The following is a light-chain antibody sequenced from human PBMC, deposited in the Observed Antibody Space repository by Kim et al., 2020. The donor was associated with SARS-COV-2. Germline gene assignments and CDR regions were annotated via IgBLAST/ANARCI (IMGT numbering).Light chain of an antibody. CDR3: SSYAGSNNLL. CDR1: SNDVGGYNY. V-gene: IGLV2-8*01. Sequence: QSALTQPPSASGSPGQSVTISCTGTSNDVGGYNYVSWYQQHPGKAPKLMIYEVNKRPSGVPDRFSGSKSGNTASLTVSGLQAEDEADYYCSSYAGSNNLLFGGGTQLTFL. J-gene: IGLJ2*01. CDR2: EVN.